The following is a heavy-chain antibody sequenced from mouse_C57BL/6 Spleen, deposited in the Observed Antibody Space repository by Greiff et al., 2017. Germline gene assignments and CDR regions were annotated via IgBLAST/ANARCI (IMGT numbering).Heavy chain of an antibody. CDR1: GYTFTSYW. J-gene: IGHJ1*03. CDR2: IDPSDSYT. CDR3: ARSVTGTGYFDV. Sequence: QVQLQQPGAELVKPGASVKLSCKASGYTFTSYWMQWVKQRPGQGLEWIGEIDPSDSYTNYNQKFKGKATLTVDTSSSTAYMQLSSLTSEDSAVYYCARSVTGTGYFDVWGTGTTVTVSS. D-gene: IGHD4-1*01. V-gene: IGHV1-50*01.